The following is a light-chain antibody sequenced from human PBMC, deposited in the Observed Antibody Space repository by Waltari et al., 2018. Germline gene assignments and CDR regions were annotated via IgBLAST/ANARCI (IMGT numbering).Light chain of an antibody. Sequence: QSALTQPASVSGSPGQSITISCTGTSSDVGGYHYVSWYQHHPGKAPKLMIYEVSNRPPGVSNRFSGSKSGNTASLTSSGLQAEDEGDYYCSSYAISRPWVFGGGTKLTVL. J-gene: IGLJ3*02. CDR1: SSDVGGYHY. V-gene: IGLV2-14*01. CDR3: SSYAISRPWV. CDR2: EVS.